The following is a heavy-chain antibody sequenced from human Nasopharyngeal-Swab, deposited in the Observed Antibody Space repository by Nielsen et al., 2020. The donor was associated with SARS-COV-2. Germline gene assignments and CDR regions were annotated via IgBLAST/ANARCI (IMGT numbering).Heavy chain of an antibody. D-gene: IGHD1-26*01. V-gene: IGHV1-24*01. Sequence: ASVKVSCKVSGYTLTELSMHWVRQAPGKGLEWMGGFDPDDGETIYAQKFQGRVTMTEDTSTDTAYMELSSLRSEDTAVYYCATASPIVGADNWFDPWGQGTLVTVSS. CDR1: GYTLTELS. CDR2: FDPDDGET. J-gene: IGHJ5*02. CDR3: ATASPIVGADNWFDP.